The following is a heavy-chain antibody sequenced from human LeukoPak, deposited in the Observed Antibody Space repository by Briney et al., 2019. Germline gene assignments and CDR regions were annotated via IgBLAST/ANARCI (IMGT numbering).Heavy chain of an antibody. CDR2: IMSSGSAI. D-gene: IGHD6-25*01. Sequence: GGSLRLSCAASGFSFSSYEMNWVRQAPGKALEWVSYIMSSGSAISYADSVKGRFTISRDNSKNTLYLQMNSLRAQNTAVYICAKDVPRYSSGRDRVYWGQGTLVTVSS. CDR1: GFSFSSYE. J-gene: IGHJ4*02. CDR3: AKDVPRYSSGRDRVY. V-gene: IGHV3-48*03.